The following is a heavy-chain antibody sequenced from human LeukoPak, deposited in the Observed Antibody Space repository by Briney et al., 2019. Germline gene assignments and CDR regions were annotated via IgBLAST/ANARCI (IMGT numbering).Heavy chain of an antibody. J-gene: IGHJ4*02. CDR1: GFTFSSYA. D-gene: IGHD6-13*01. CDR2: ITDSGSYT. Sequence: GGSLRLSCAASGFTFSSYALSWVRQAPGKGLEWVSGITDSGSYTYYADSVKGRFTISRDNSKNTLYLQMNSLRAEDTAVYYCAREGQQLVPDYWGQGTLVTVSS. V-gene: IGHV3-23*01. CDR3: AREGQQLVPDY.